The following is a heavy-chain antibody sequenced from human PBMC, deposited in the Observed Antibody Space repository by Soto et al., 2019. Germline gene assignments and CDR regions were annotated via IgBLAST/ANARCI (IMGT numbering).Heavy chain of an antibody. J-gene: IGHJ4*02. Sequence: GGSLRLSCAASGFTFSSYSMNWVRQAPGKGLEWASYISSSSNTIYYADSVKGRFTISRDNAKNSLYLQMNSLRAEDTGVYYCVRDAPPDDYWGQGTLVTVSS. CDR2: ISSSSNTI. V-gene: IGHV3-48*01. CDR3: VRDAPPDDY. CDR1: GFTFSSYS.